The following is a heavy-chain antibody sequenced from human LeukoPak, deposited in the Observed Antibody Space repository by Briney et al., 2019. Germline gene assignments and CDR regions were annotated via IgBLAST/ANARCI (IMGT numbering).Heavy chain of an antibody. CDR3: ARVRWRVIFWYFDY. Sequence: GGSLRLSCAASGFTFSSNWMSCVRQAPGKGMEWVANIKQDGSEKYYVDSVKGRFTISRDNAKNSLYLQMNSLRAEDTAVYYCARVRWRVIFWYFDYWGQGTLVTVSS. CDR1: GFTFSSNW. V-gene: IGHV3-7*04. D-gene: IGHD3-9*01. J-gene: IGHJ4*02. CDR2: IKQDGSEK.